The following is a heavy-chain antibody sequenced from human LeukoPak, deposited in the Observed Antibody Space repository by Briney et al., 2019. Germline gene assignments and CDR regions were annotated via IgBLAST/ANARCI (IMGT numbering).Heavy chain of an antibody. CDR1: GYTFTGYY. V-gene: IGHV1-2*02. J-gene: IGHJ4*02. CDR3: ARDRDYYDSSGYYYEY. CDR2: INPNSGGT. Sequence: ASVKVSCKASGYTFTGYYMHWVRPAPGQGLEWMGWINPNSGGTNYAQKFQGRVTMTRDTSISTAYMELSRLRSDDTAVYYCARDRDYYDSSGYYYEYWGQGTLVTVSS. D-gene: IGHD3-22*01.